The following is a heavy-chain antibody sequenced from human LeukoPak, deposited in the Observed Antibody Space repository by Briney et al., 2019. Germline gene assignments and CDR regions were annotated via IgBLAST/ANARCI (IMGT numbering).Heavy chain of an antibody. D-gene: IGHD5-18*01. J-gene: IGHJ5*02. CDR3: AKHTAMVS. CDR1: GFTFSSYG. Sequence: HPGRSLRLSCAASGFTFSSYGVHWVRQAPGKGLEWVAVISYDGSNKYYADSVKGRFTISRDNSKNTLYLQMNSLRAEDTAVYYCAKHTAMVSWGQGTLVTVSS. V-gene: IGHV3-30*18. CDR2: ISYDGSNK.